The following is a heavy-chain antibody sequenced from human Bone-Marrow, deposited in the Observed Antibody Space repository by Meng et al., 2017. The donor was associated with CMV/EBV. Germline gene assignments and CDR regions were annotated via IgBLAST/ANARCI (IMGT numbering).Heavy chain of an antibody. CDR2: ITSGSSYR. D-gene: IGHD3-22*01. CDR1: GFIFNTYG. CDR3: VRGVYSSPNYYGMDV. Sequence: LSLTCAASGFIFNTYGIHWVRQAPGKGLEWVSSITSGSSYRYYADSVKGRFTISRDNAKNSLFLQMNSLRAEDTAVYYCVRGVYSSPNYYGMDVWGQGTTVTVSS. V-gene: IGHV3-21*01. J-gene: IGHJ6*02.